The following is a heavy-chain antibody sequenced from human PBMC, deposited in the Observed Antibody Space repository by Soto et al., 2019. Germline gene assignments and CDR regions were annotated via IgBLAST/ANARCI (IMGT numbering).Heavy chain of an antibody. D-gene: IGHD2-2*01. CDR1: GFTFSSYS. CDR2: ISSGSSTI. J-gene: IGHJ5*02. V-gene: IGHV3-48*01. Sequence: EVQLVESGGDLVQPGGSLRLSCAASGFTFSSYSMNWVRQAPGKGLEWVSYISSGSSTIYYADSVKGRFTISRDNAKNPLYLQMNSLSAGDTDVYYCARDVAYCRSNRCSGFDPWGQGTLVTVSS. CDR3: ARDVAYCRSNRCSGFDP.